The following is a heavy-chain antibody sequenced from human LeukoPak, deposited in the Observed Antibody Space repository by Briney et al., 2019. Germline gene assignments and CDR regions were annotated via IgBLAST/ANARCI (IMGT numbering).Heavy chain of an antibody. J-gene: IGHJ4*02. CDR3: ASGRYYDSSGYYYDAFDY. CDR1: GYTFTTYS. Sequence: ASVKVSCKASGYTFTTYSVSWVRQAPGQGLEWMGGIIPIFGTANYAQKFQGRVTITTDESTSTAYMELSSLRSEDTAVYYCASGRYYDSSGYYYDAFDYWGQGTLVTVSS. V-gene: IGHV1-69*05. CDR2: IIPIFGTA. D-gene: IGHD3-22*01.